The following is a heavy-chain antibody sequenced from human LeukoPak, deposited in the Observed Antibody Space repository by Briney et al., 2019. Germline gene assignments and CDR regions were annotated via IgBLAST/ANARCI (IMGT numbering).Heavy chain of an antibody. V-gene: IGHV4-31*03. CDR3: ARAVSGYPTAVRPYYFDY. CDR2: IYYSGST. D-gene: IGHD3-3*01. CDR1: GGSISSGGYY. Sequence: SQTLSLTCTVSGGSISSGGYYWSWIRQHPGKGLEWIGYIYYSGSTYYNPSLKSRVTISVDTSKNQFSLKLSSVTAADTAVYYCARAVSGYPTAVRPYYFDYWGQGTLVTVSS. J-gene: IGHJ4*02.